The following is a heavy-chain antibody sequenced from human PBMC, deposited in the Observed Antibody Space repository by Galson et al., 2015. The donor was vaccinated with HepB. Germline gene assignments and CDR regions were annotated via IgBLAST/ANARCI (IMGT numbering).Heavy chain of an antibody. CDR2: ISSSSSVI. CDR1: GFTFSSYS. Sequence: SLRLSCAASGFTFSSYSMNWVRQAPGKGLEWVSYISSSSSVIYYANSVKGRFTVSRDSAKSSLYLQMNSLRAEDTAVYYCARDEGDGYLDYWGQGTLVTVSS. J-gene: IGHJ4*02. CDR3: ARDEGDGYLDY. D-gene: IGHD5-24*01. V-gene: IGHV3-48*01.